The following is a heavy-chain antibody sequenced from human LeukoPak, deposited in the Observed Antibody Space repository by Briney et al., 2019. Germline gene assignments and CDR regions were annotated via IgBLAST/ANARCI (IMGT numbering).Heavy chain of an antibody. J-gene: IGHJ4*02. CDR2: VFYNGAT. CDR3: ARTRFMITFGGVIVPSHYFDY. D-gene: IGHD3-16*02. CDR1: GGSISSSIYY. V-gene: IGHV4-39*07. Sequence: SETLSLTCIVSGGSISSSIYYWAWVRQPPGKGLEWIGTVFYNGATQYSPSLRSRVTISIDTSTNQFSLKLTSVTAADTAVYYCARTRFMITFGGVIVPSHYFDYWGQGTLVTVSS.